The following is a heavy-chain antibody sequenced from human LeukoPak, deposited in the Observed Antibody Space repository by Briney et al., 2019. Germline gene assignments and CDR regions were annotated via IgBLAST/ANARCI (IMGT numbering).Heavy chain of an antibody. D-gene: IGHD2-21*02. J-gene: IGHJ1*01. CDR3: ARADETAPAEDFQH. V-gene: IGHV3-53*05. CDR1: GFTFSSNY. CDR2: IYSGGST. Sequence: GGSLRLSCAASGFTFSSNYMSWARQAPGKGLEWVSVIYSGGSTYYADSVKGRFTISRDNSKNTLYLQMKTLRPEETAVYYCARADETAPAEDFQHWGQGTLVTVSS.